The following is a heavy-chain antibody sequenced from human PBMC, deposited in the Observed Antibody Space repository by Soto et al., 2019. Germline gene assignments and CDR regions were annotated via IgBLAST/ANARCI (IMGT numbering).Heavy chain of an antibody. D-gene: IGHD2-15*01. CDR2: ISAYNGNT. Sequence: ASVKVSCKASGYTFTSYGISWVRQAPGQGLEWMGWISAYNGNTNYAQKFQGRATITADESTSTAHMELRSLRSEDTAVYYCARDYGHDCSGGNCYFYLWGQGNLVTVSS. V-gene: IGHV1-18*01. CDR3: ARDYGHDCSGGNCYFYL. J-gene: IGHJ4*02. CDR1: GYTFTSYG.